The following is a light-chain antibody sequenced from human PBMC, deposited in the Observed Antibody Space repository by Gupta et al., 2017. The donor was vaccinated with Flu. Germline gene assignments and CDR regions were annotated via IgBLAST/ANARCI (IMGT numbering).Light chain of an antibody. CDR3: QQRSNWPWT. Sequence: EIVLTQSPATLSLSPGERATLSCRASQSVSSYLAWYQQKPGQAPRLLIYDASTRATGIPARFSGSGSGTDVSLTISSLEPEDFSVYYCQQRSNWPWTFGQGTKVEIK. CDR2: DAS. V-gene: IGKV3-11*01. CDR1: QSVSSY. J-gene: IGKJ1*01.